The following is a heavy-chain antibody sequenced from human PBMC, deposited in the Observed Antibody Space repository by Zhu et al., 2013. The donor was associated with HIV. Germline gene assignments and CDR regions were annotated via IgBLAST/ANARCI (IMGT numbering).Heavy chain of an antibody. CDR3: ARSDIVVVTLDFDY. Sequence: QVQLVQSGPEVKKPGSSVKVSCKPSGDTFSSYAFNWVRQAPGQGLEWLGGIIPIFGTTYSAQRFQGRVTITADKSTSTAYMELSSLRSDDAAVYYCARSDIVVVTLDFDYWGQGTLVTVS. CDR1: GDTFSSYA. CDR2: IIPIFGTT. J-gene: IGHJ4*02. V-gene: IGHV1-69*06. D-gene: IGHD2-21*02.